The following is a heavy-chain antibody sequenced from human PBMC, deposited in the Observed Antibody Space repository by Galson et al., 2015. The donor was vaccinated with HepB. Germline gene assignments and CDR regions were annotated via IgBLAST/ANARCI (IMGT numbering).Heavy chain of an antibody. D-gene: IGHD3/OR15-3a*01. V-gene: IGHV3-23*01. CDR3: AKDWTTSLRPDPLDV. CDR1: GFTFRSYV. Sequence: SLRLSCAASGFTFRSYVMTWVRQAPGKGLEWVSSMSPNGGNTYYADSVKGRFSISRDSSKNTLYVQMNSLRAEDTAIYYCAKDWTTSLRPDPLDVWGQGTMVIVSS. CDR2: MSPNGGNT. J-gene: IGHJ3*01.